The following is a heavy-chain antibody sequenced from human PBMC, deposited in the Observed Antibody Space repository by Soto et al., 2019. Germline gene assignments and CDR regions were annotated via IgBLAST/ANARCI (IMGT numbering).Heavy chain of an antibody. CDR3: ARGAGDDYYYYYYMDV. Sequence: GGSLRLSCAASGFTFSSYSMNWVRQAPGKGLEWVSYISSSSSTIYYADSVKGRFTISRDNAKNSLYLQMNSLRAEDTAVYYCARGAGDDYYYYYYMDVWGKGTTVTVSS. D-gene: IGHD7-27*01. CDR1: GFTFSSYS. V-gene: IGHV3-48*01. CDR2: ISSSSSTI. J-gene: IGHJ6*03.